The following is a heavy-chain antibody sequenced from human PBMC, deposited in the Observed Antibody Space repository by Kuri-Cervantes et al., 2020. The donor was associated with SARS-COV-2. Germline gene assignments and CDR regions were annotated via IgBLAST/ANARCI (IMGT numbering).Heavy chain of an antibody. CDR3: ARGDIVVVPAARYNWFDP. CDR2: INHSGST. V-gene: IGHV4-34*01. CDR1: SGSFSGYY. J-gene: IGHJ5*02. D-gene: IGHD2-2*01. Sequence: SQTPSLTSAFYSGSFSGYYWSWLRQPPGQGLEWIGEINHSGSTNYNPSLKSRVTISVDTSKNQFSLKLSSVTAADTAVYYCARGDIVVVPAARYNWFDPWGQGTLVTVSS.